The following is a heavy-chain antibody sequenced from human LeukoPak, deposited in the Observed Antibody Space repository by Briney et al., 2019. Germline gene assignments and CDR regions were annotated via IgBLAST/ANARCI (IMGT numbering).Heavy chain of an antibody. D-gene: IGHD5-12*01. V-gene: IGHV1-8*03. CDR1: GYTFTSYD. Sequence: ASVKVSCKASGYTFTSYDINWVRQATGQGLEWMGWMNPNSGNTGYAQKLQGRVTITRNTSISTAYMELSSLRSEDTAVYYCARGYSGYGTYDYWGQGTLVTVSS. CDR3: ARGYSGYGTYDY. J-gene: IGHJ4*02. CDR2: MNPNSGNT.